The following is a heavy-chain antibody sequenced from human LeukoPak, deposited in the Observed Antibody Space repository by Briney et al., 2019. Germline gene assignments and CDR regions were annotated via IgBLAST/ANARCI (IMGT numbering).Heavy chain of an antibody. V-gene: IGHV1-18*04. CDR1: GYTFTGYY. J-gene: IGHJ3*01. CDR2: ISAYNGNT. CDR3: ATISVMIVTYDALHV. D-gene: IGHD3-22*01. Sequence: ASVKVSCKASGYTFTGYYMHWVRQAPGQGLEWMGWISAYNGNTTYAQKFQGRVTMTTDTSTSTAYMELRSLTSDDTAVYYCATISVMIVTYDALHVWGQGTMVAVSS.